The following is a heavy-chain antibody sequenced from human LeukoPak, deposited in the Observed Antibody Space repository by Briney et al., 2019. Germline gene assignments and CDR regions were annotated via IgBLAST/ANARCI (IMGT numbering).Heavy chain of an antibody. CDR2: ISAGGAAT. CDR1: GFTFSAYA. Sequence: PGGSLRLSCAASGFTFSAYAMNWVRQAPGKGLEWVSLISAGGAATHYADSVKGRFTISRDNSKNTLYLQMNDLRAKDTAVYYCVNDYDSSGHYEGFWGQGTLVTVSS. J-gene: IGHJ4*02. CDR3: VNDYDSSGHYEGF. D-gene: IGHD3-22*01. V-gene: IGHV3-23*01.